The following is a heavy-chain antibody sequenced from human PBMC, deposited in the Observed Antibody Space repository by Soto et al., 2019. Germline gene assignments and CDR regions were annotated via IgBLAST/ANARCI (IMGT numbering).Heavy chain of an antibody. V-gene: IGHV1-58*02. CDR1: GFTFTSSA. D-gene: IGHD2-8*01. CDR2: IVVGSGNT. J-gene: IGHJ6*03. Sequence: GASVKVSCKASGFTFTSSAMQWVRQARGQRLEWIGWIVVGSGNTNYAQKFQERVTITRDMSTSTAYMELSSLRSEDTAVYYCAAGMSDCTNGVCYRPGARNYYYMDVWGKGTTVTVSS. CDR3: AAGMSDCTNGVCYRPGARNYYYMDV.